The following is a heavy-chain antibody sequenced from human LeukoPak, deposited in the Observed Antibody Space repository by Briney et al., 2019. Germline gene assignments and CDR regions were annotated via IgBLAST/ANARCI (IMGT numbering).Heavy chain of an antibody. CDR2: IYHSGST. J-gene: IGHJ4*02. D-gene: IGHD3-10*01. Sequence: SETLSLTCTVSGYSISSGYYWGWIRQPPGKGLEWIGSIYHSGSTYYNPSLKSPVTISVDTSKNQFSLKLSSVTAADTAVYYCARYYTSGSFDYWGQGTLVTVSS. V-gene: IGHV4-38-2*02. CDR3: ARYYTSGSFDY. CDR1: GYSISSGYY.